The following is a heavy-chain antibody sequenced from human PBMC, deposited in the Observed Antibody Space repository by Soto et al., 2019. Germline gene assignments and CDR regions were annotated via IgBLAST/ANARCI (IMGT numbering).Heavy chain of an antibody. CDR3: ARESSYYDILTGYSPFDY. J-gene: IGHJ4*02. CDR1: GFTFSSYG. CDR2: IWYDGSNK. V-gene: IGHV3-33*01. D-gene: IGHD3-9*01. Sequence: QVQLVESGGGVVQPGRSLRLSCAASGFTFSSYGMHWVRQAPGKGLEWVAVIWYDGSNKYYADSVKGRFTISRDNSKNTPNPQMNSLRAEDTAVYYCARESSYYDILTGYSPFDYWGQGTLVTVSS.